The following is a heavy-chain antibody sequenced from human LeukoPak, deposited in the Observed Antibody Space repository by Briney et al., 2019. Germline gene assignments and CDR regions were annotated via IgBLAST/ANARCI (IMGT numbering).Heavy chain of an antibody. CDR2: IYTSGST. V-gene: IGHV4-61*02. CDR3: ARDGTRSKSSDASYYYYYYMDV. CDR1: GGSISSGSYY. J-gene: IGHJ6*03. Sequence: SETLSLTCTVSGGSISSGSYYWSWIRQPAGKGLEWIGRIYTSGSTNYNPSLKSRVTISVDTSKNQFSLKLSSVTAADTAVYYCARDGTRSKSSDASYYYYYYMDVWGKGTTVTVSS. D-gene: IGHD6-13*01.